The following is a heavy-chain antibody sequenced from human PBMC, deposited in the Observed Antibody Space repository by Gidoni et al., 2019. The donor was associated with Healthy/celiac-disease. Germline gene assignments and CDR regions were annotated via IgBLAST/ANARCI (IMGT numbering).Heavy chain of an antibody. CDR3: ARLVGVNIDY. CDR2: IYPGDSET. D-gene: IGHD3-10*01. J-gene: IGHJ4*02. CDR1: GYSFTSHW. V-gene: IGHV5-51*01. Sequence: EVQLVQSGAEVKKPGESLKIPCNGPGYSFTSHWIAWGRQISGKGLEWMGSIYPGDSETKYSPSFQGQVTMSADKSITTAYLQWSSLKASDTAMYYCARLVGVNIDYWGQGTLVSVSS.